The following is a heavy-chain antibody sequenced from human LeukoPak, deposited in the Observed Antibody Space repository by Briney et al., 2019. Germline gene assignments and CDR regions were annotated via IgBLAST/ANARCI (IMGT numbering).Heavy chain of an antibody. D-gene: IGHD3-16*01. V-gene: IGHV3-23*01. CDR1: GFTFSSYG. CDR3: ARDPSRRLPTMN. Sequence: GGSLRLSCAASGFTFSSYGMSWVRQAPGKGLEWVSGISGSGGSTYYADSVKGQFTISRDNSKNTLYLQMNSLRAEDTAVYYCARDPSRRLPTMNWGQGTLVTVSS. CDR2: ISGSGGST. J-gene: IGHJ4*02.